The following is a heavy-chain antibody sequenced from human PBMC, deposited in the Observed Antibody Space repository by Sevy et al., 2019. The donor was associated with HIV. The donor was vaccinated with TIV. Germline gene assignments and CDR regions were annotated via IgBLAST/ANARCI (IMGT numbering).Heavy chain of an antibody. V-gene: IGHV3-7*01. D-gene: IGHD1-26*01. CDR1: GFNFRNFW. CDR3: DRDKELGASVLDA. Sequence: GGSLRLSCAASGFNFRNFWMSWVRQAPGKGLEWVADIKQDGSEAYYVDPVKGRFTISRDNAKNSLYLQMNRLRDEDTGMYYWDRDKELGASVLDAWGQGTPVTVSS. J-gene: IGHJ5*02. CDR2: IKQDGSEA.